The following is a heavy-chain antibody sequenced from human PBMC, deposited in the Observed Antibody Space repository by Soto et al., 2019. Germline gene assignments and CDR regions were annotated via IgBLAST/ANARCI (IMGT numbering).Heavy chain of an antibody. J-gene: IGHJ4*02. CDR2: IYWDDVK. D-gene: IGHD3-16*01. CDR3: AHKGGGDRILDY. Sequence: QITLKESGPALVKPTQTLTLACTFSGFSLSTRGVGVGWIRQPPGKALEWLALIYWDDVKHYSPSLMSRLTINKDPPKNQVALTMTKMDPVDTPTYYCAHKGGGDRILDYWGQGTLVTVSS. CDR1: GFSLSTRGVG. V-gene: IGHV2-5*02.